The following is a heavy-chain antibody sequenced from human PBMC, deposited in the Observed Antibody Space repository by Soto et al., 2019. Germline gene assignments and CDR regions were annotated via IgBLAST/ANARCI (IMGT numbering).Heavy chain of an antibody. V-gene: IGHV3-30-3*01. CDR1: GFPFSTYT. J-gene: IGHJ4*02. Sequence: GGSLRLSCAASGFPFSTYTLHWVRQAPGKGLEWVAVMSFDGNNKYYADSVKGRFTISRDNSKNTLYLKVNSLRAEETAVYYCARDPYTLYYFDYWGQGTLVTVSS. CDR2: MSFDGNNK. D-gene: IGHD2-2*02. CDR3: ARDPYTLYYFDY.